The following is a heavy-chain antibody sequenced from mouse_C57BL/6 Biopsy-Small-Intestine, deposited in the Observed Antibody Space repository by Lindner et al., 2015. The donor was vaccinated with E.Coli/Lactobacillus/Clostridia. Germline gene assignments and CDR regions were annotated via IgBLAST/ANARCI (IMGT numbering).Heavy chain of an antibody. CDR2: IYPGDGDT. CDR1: GYAFSRYW. CDR3: ARANYGSSYGYFDV. J-gene: IGHJ1*03. V-gene: IGHV1-80*01. Sequence: VQLQESGAELVKPGASVKISCKVSGYAFSRYWMNWVKQRPGKGLEWIGQIYPGDGDTNYNGKFKDKATLTADNSPGTAYMQLSSLTSEDSAVYFCARANYGSSYGYFDVWGTGTTVTVSS. D-gene: IGHD1-1*01.